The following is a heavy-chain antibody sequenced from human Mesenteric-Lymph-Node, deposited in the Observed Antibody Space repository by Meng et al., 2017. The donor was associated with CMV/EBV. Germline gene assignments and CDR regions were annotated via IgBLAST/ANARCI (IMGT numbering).Heavy chain of an antibody. CDR2: MNPNSGNT. V-gene: IGHV1-8*03. Sequence: ASVKVSCKASGGTFTSYDINWVRQATGQGLEWMGWMNPNSGNTGYAQKFQGRVTITRNTSISTAYMELSSLRSEDTAVYYCARALDVHCSGGSCSSWDYWGQGTLVTVSS. J-gene: IGHJ4*02. CDR1: GGTFTSYD. CDR3: ARALDVHCSGGSCSSWDY. D-gene: IGHD2-15*01.